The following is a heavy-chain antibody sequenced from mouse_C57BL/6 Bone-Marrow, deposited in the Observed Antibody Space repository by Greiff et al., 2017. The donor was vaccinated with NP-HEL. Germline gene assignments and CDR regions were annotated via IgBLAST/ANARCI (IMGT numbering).Heavy chain of an antibody. CDR1: GYTFTSYG. V-gene: IGHV1-81*01. D-gene: IGHD1-1*01. J-gene: IGHJ3*01. Sequence: QVQLQQSGAELARPGASVKLSCKASGYTFTSYGISWVKQRPGQGLEWIGEIYPRSGNTYYNEKFKGKATLTADKSSSTAYMELRSLTSEDSAVYFCASAPITTETPFAYWGQGTLVTVSA. CDR3: ASAPITTETPFAY. CDR2: IYPRSGNT.